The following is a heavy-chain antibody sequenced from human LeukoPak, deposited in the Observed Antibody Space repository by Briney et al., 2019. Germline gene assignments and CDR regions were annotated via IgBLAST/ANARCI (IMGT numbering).Heavy chain of an antibody. CDR2: IYYSGST. CDR3: ARGSRIVVVPAAEKRGGIDY. D-gene: IGHD2-2*01. J-gene: IGHJ4*02. V-gene: IGHV4-59*12. CDR1: GGSISSYY. Sequence: SETLSLTCTVSGGSISSYYWSWIRQPPGKGLEWIGYIYYSGSTNYNPSLKSRVTISVDTSKNQFSLKLSSVTAADTAVYYCARGSRIVVVPAAEKRGGIDYWGQGTLVTVSS.